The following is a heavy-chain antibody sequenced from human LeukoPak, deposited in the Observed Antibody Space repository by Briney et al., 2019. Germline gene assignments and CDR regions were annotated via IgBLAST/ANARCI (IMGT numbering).Heavy chain of an antibody. CDR2: IGPDGSGP. J-gene: IGHJ4*02. Sequence: PGGSLRLSCETSGFTAGFTFSTSYMTWVRQAPGMGLEWVAEIGPDGSGPVYVDSVKGRFTIFRDNAKNSLYLQMNSLRVEETAVYYCARDFSWRQFDYWGLGTLVTVSS. V-gene: IGHV3-7*01. CDR3: ARDFSWRQFDY. CDR1: GFTAGFTFSTSY.